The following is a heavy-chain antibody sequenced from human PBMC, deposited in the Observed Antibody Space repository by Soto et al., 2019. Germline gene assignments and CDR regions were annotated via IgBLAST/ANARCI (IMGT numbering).Heavy chain of an antibody. J-gene: IGHJ5*02. Sequence: SETLSLTCTFSGGSISSGGYYWSWIRQHPGKGLEWIGYIYYSGSTYYNPSLKSRVTISVDTSKNQFSLKLSSVTAADTAVYYCARDDGSGNWFDPWGQGTLVTVSS. CDR2: IYYSGST. V-gene: IGHV4-31*03. CDR3: ARDDGSGNWFDP. CDR1: GGSISSGGYY. D-gene: IGHD3-10*01.